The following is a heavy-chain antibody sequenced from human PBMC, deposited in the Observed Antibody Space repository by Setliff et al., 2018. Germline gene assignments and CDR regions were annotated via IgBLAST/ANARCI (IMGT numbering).Heavy chain of an antibody. CDR3: VRGGSSVWAWYFDL. Sequence: SETLSLTCSVSGGSISGYYWNWLRQTPGKGLEWVCHIYYNGDTKYNPSLQSRVTMSVDTSKNQFSLKLTSVTAADTAVYYCVRGGSSVWAWYFDLWGRGTLVTVS. J-gene: IGHJ2*01. V-gene: IGHV4-59*01. CDR1: GGSISGYY. CDR2: IYYNGDT. D-gene: IGHD3-16*01.